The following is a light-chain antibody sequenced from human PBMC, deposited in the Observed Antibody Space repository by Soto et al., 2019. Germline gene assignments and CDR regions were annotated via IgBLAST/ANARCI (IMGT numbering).Light chain of an antibody. V-gene: IGLV2-14*01. CDR3: SSYITSSFGV. CDR2: EVS. Sequence: QSALTQPASVSGSPGQSITISCTESSSDVGASNYVSWYQQHPGKAPKVMIYEVSNRPSGVSNRFSGSKSGNTASLTISGLQAEDEADYYCSSYITSSFGVFGGGTKLTVL. J-gene: IGLJ3*02. CDR1: SSDVGASNY.